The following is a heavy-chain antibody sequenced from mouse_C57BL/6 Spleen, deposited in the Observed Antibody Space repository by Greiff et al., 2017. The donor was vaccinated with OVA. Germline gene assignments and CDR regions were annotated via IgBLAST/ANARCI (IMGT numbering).Heavy chain of an antibody. Sequence: VKLMESGPGLVAPSQSLSITCTVSGFSLTSYGVHWVRQPPGKGLEWLVVIWSDGSTTYNSALKSRLSISKDNSKSQVFLKMNSLQTDDTAMYYCARHRSNYGLYAMDYWGQGTSVTVSS. CDR1: GFSLTSYG. V-gene: IGHV2-6-1*01. D-gene: IGHD2-5*01. CDR2: IWSDGST. J-gene: IGHJ4*01. CDR3: ARHRSNYGLYAMDY.